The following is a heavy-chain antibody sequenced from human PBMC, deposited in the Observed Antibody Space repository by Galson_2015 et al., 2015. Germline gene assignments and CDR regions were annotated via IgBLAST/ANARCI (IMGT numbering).Heavy chain of an antibody. Sequence: SLRLSCAASGFTFSSYWTSWVRQAPGKGLEWVANIKQDGSEKYYVDSVKGRFTISRDNAKNSLYLQMNSLRAEDTAVYYCARVGQWLFTHAFDIWGQGTMVTVSS. CDR3: ARVGQWLFTHAFDI. V-gene: IGHV3-7*01. D-gene: IGHD6-19*01. CDR1: GFTFSSYW. J-gene: IGHJ3*02. CDR2: IKQDGSEK.